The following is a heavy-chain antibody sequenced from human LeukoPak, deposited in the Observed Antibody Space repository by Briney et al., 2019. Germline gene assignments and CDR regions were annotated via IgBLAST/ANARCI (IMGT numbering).Heavy chain of an antibody. J-gene: IGHJ4*02. V-gene: IGHV3-53*01. CDR1: GFTVSRSY. CDR3: ARVSTSGGNSFDF. Sequence: GGSLRLSCAASGFTVSRSYMSWVRQAPGKGLEWVSVIYSGGSTYYADSVKGRFTIARNNSKNTLYLQMNSLRAEDTALYYCARVSTSGGNSFDFWGQGPLVTVSS. CDR2: IYSGGST. D-gene: IGHD1-14*01.